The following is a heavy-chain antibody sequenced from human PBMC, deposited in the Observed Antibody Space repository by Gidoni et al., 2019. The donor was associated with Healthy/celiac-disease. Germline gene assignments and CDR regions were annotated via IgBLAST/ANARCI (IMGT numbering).Heavy chain of an antibody. V-gene: IGHV4-31*03. CDR2: IYYSGST. D-gene: IGHD3-10*01. CDR3: AREITMVQGVIRWFDP. CDR1: VGSISLRGYY. J-gene: IGHJ5*02. Sequence: QVQLQESGPGLVKPSQTLSLPCTVSVGSISLRGYYWSWIRQPPGKGLEWIGYIYYSGSTYYNPSLKSRVTISVDTSKNQFALKLSSVTAADTAVYYCAREITMVQGVIRWFDPWGQGTLVTVSS.